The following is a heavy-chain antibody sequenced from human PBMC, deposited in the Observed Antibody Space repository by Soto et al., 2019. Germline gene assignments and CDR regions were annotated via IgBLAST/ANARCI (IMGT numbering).Heavy chain of an antibody. J-gene: IGHJ4*02. CDR3: AQRISAPLRYFDN. Sequence: DVQLSESGGGLVLPGGSLRLSCAASGFNFRTYAMIWARQAPGKGLEWVSTINYSGITLYYADSGRGRFTISRDNSRDSLYLQMDSLRPEDTGVYFCAQRISAPLRYFDNWGQGTLVTVSS. CDR1: GFNFRTYA. CDR2: INYSGITL. V-gene: IGHV3-23*05.